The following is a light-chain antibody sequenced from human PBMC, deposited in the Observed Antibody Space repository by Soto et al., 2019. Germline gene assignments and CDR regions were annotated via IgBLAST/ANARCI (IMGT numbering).Light chain of an antibody. CDR3: QKANSFPFT. CDR1: QGIRTC. Sequence: DIQMTQSPSSVSASVGDRVTITCRASQGIRTCLAWYQQKPGKAPKLLVYSASSLHSGVPSRFSGSGYGTDFTLPITSLQPEDFATYYCQKANSFPFTFGPGTILDI. J-gene: IGKJ3*01. CDR2: SAS. V-gene: IGKV1-12*01.